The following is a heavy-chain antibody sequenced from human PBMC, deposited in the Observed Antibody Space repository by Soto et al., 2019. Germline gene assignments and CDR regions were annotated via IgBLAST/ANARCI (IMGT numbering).Heavy chain of an antibody. J-gene: IGHJ3*02. D-gene: IGHD2-2*01. CDR1: GFTFTDAW. Sequence: PGGSLRLSCAASGFTFTDAWMNWVRQVPGKGLEWVGRIKSESDGGTTEYAAPVKGRFTISRDDSKNMLFLQMDSLKTEDSAVYYCTTDGGYCGSTDCPDDAYDIWGQGTMVTVSS. CDR3: TTDGGYCGSTDCPDDAYDI. CDR2: IKSESDGGTT. V-gene: IGHV3-15*07.